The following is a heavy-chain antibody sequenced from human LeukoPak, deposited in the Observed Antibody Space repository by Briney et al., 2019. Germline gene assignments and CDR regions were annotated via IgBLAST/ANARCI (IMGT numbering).Heavy chain of an antibody. Sequence: GGSLRLSCAASGFTFSSYAMHWVRQAPGKGLEWVAVISYDGSNKYYADSVKGRFTISRDNAKNSLYLQMNSLRAEDTAVYYCARRAPVTEFDYWGQGTLVTVSS. CDR1: GFTFSSYA. CDR2: ISYDGSNK. D-gene: IGHD4-17*01. CDR3: ARRAPVTEFDY. J-gene: IGHJ4*02. V-gene: IGHV3-30-3*01.